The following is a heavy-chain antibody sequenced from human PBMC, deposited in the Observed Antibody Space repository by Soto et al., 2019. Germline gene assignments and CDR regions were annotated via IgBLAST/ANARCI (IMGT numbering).Heavy chain of an antibody. CDR3: ARDDGVSLGGYSYGYNYYCMDV. D-gene: IGHD5-18*01. J-gene: IGHJ6*02. Sequence: GGSLRLSCAASGFTFSSYWMSWVRQAPGKGLEWVANIKQDGSEKYYVDSVEGRFTISRDNAKNSLYLQMNSLRAEDTAVYYCARDDGVSLGGYSYGYNYYCMDVWGQGTTVTVSS. V-gene: IGHV3-7*03. CDR1: GFTFSSYW. CDR2: IKQDGSEK.